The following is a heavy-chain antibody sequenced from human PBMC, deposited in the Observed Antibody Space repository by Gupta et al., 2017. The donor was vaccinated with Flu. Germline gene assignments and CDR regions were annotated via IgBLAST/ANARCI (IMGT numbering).Heavy chain of an antibody. CDR1: GGSISSYS. J-gene: IGHJ4*02. CDR2: IYYSGST. CDR3: ARAAAGMRFDY. V-gene: IGHV4-59*01. Sequence: QVQLQESGPGLVKPSETLSLTCTVSGGSISSYSWSWIRQPPGKGLEWIGYIYYSGSTNYNPSLKSRVTISVDTSKNQFSLKLSSVTAADTAVYYCARAAAGMRFDYWGQGTLVTVSS. D-gene: IGHD6-13*01.